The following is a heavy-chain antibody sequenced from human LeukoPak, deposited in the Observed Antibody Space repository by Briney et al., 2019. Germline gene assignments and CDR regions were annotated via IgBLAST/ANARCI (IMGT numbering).Heavy chain of an antibody. J-gene: IGHJ4*02. CDR2: IIPIFGTA. CDR1: GGTFSSYA. D-gene: IGHD4-17*01. Sequence: SVKVSCKASGGTFSSYAISWVRQAPGQGLEWMGGIIPIFGTANYAQKFQGRVTITADESTSTAYMELSSLRSEDTAVYYCASAYGDYPTLFDYWGQGTLVTVSS. CDR3: ASAYGDYPTLFDY. V-gene: IGHV1-69*13.